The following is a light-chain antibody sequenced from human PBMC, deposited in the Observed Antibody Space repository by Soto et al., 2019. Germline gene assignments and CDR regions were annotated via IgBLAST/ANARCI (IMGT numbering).Light chain of an antibody. V-gene: IGLV2-14*01. CDR3: SSYTSSSTLGV. Sequence: QSALTQPGSVSGSPGQSITISCTGTSSDVGGYNYVSWYQQHPGKAPKLMIYEVSNRPSGVSNRFSGSKSGNTASLTISGLQAEDEADYYCSSYTSSSTLGVFGTGTKVTVL. J-gene: IGLJ1*01. CDR1: SSDVGGYNY. CDR2: EVS.